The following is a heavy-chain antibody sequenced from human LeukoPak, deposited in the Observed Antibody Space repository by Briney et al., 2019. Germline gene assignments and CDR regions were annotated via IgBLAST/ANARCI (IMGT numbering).Heavy chain of an antibody. D-gene: IGHD2-8*01. J-gene: IGHJ2*01. CDR2: INSKTDGGTT. Sequence: PGGSLRLSCTASGFTFSNAWMSWVRQAPGEGLEWVGRINSKTDGGTTDYAAPVKGRFTISRDNSNNALYLQMNSLRAEDTAVYYCAKWRGLRYFDLWGRGTLVTVSS. CDR1: GFTFSNAW. V-gene: IGHV3-15*01. CDR3: AKWRGLRYFDL.